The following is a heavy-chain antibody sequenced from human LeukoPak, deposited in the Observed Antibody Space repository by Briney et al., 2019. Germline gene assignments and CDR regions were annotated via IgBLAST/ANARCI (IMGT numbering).Heavy chain of an antibody. CDR2: ISGSGGRT. D-gene: IGHD1-26*01. CDR3: AKGSREWELLDAFDI. CDR1: GFTFSSYG. J-gene: IGHJ3*02. Sequence: GGSQRRSCAASGFTFSSYGMSWVRQAPGKGLEWVSGISGSGGRTDYADSVKGRFIISRDNAKNTLFLQMNSLRAEDTAVYYCAKGSREWELLDAFDIWGQGTMVTVSS. V-gene: IGHV3-23*01.